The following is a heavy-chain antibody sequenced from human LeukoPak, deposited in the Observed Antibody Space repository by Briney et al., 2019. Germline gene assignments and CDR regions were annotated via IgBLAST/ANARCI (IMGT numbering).Heavy chain of an antibody. V-gene: IGHV3-11*06. CDR3: ARVKLAEYYFDY. J-gene: IGHJ4*02. CDR2: ISSESSNT. Sequence: GGSLRLSCAASGFTFSDYYMSWIRQAPGKGLEWVSYISSESSNTNYAASLKGRFTISRDNAKNSLYLQRNSLRAEDTAVYYCARVKLAEYYFDYWGQGSLVTVSS. CDR1: GFTFSDYY. D-gene: IGHD1-1*01.